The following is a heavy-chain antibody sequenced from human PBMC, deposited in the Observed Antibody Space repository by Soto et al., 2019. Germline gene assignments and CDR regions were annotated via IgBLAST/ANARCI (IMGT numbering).Heavy chain of an antibody. V-gene: IGHV3-23*01. CDR2: ISGSGGST. Sequence: GGSLRLSCAASGFTFSSYAMSWVRQAPGKGLEWVSAISGSGGSTYYADSVKGRFTISRDNSKNTLYLQMNSLRAEDTAVYYCATTGNQYYDILTGYRPFDYWGQGTLVTVSS. CDR1: GFTFSSYA. D-gene: IGHD3-9*01. CDR3: ATTGNQYYDILTGYRPFDY. J-gene: IGHJ4*02.